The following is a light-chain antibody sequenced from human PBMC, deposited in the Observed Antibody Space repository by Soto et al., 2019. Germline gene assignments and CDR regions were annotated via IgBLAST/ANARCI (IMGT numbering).Light chain of an antibody. V-gene: IGLV2-14*01. Sequence: QSALTQPASVSGSPGPSITISCTGTSGDIGSYNRVSWYQQRPGKPPKLLIYELPDRPSGVSNRFSGSKSGNTASLTXSGLQAEDEAEYYCSSYTNIKTRACVFGTGTKVTVL. CDR3: SSYTNIKTRACV. J-gene: IGLJ1*01. CDR2: ELP. CDR1: SGDIGSYNR.